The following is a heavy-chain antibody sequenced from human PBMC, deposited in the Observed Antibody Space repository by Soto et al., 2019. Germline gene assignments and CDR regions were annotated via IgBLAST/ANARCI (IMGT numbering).Heavy chain of an antibody. CDR3: EKDLNFEEAFDY. V-gene: IGHV3-30*18. D-gene: IGHD3-9*01. CDR1: GFTFSSYG. J-gene: IGHJ4*02. CDR2: ISYDGSNK. Sequence: PGGSLRLSCAASGFTFSSYGMHWVRPAPGKGLEWVAVISYDGSNKYYADSVKGRFTISRDNSKNTLYLQMNSLRAEDTAVYYCEKDLNFEEAFDYWGQGTLVTVSS.